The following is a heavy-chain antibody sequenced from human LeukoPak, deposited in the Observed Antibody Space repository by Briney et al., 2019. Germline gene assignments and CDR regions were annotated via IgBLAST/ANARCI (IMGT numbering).Heavy chain of an antibody. D-gene: IGHD3-3*01. J-gene: IGHJ6*03. CDR3: ARLRFHYYYYMDV. CDR2: IYYSGST. Sequence: SETLSLTCTVSGGSISSSSYYWGWLRQPPGRGLEWLGSIYYSGSTYYNPSLKSRVTISANTSKNQFSLKLSSVTAADTAVYYCARLRFHYYYYMDVWGKGTTVTVSS. CDR1: GGSISSSSYY. V-gene: IGHV4-39*07.